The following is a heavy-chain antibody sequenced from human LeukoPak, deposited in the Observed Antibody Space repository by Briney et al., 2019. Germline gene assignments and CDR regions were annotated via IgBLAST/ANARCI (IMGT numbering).Heavy chain of an antibody. D-gene: IGHD5-24*01. CDR1: GFSFSSYG. CDR3: ARRREMAKRSLDY. CDR2: ISYDGNKE. J-gene: IGHJ4*02. Sequence: GGSLRLSCAASGFSFSSYGMHWVRQAPGKGLEWVAVISYDGNKEYYVDSVKGRFTISRDNSKNMLYLQMDSLRAEDTAVYYCARRREMAKRSLDYWGQGTLVIVSS. V-gene: IGHV3-30*03.